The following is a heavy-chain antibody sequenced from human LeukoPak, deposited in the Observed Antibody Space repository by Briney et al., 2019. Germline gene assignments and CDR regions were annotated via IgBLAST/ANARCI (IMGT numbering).Heavy chain of an antibody. CDR3: ARAVVPAAMMSFDY. J-gene: IGHJ4*02. D-gene: IGHD2-2*01. CDR1: GYTFTGYY. Sequence: ASVKVSCKASGYTFTGYYMHWVRQAPGQGLEWMGWINPSSGGTNYAQKFQGRVTMTRDTSISTAYMELSRLRSDDTAVYYCARAVVPAAMMSFDYWGQGTLVTVSS. V-gene: IGHV1-2*02. CDR2: INPSSGGT.